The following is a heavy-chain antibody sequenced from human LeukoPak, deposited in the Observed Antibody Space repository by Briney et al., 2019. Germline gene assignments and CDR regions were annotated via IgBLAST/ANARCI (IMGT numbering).Heavy chain of an antibody. V-gene: IGHV3-73*01. Sequence: GGSLRLSCAASGFTFSGSAMHWVRQASGKGLEWVGRIRSKANSYATAYAASVKGRFTISRDDSKSTAYLQMNSLKTEDTAVYYCTPHPIQLWSNQWGQGTLVTVSS. CDR3: TPHPIQLWSNQ. CDR1: GFTFSGSA. J-gene: IGHJ4*02. D-gene: IGHD5-18*01. CDR2: IRSKANSYAT.